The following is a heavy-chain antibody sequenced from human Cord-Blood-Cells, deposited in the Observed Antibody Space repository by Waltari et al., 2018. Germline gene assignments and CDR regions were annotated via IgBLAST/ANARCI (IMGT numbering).Heavy chain of an antibody. D-gene: IGHD2-2*02. V-gene: IGHV1-2*04. CDR1: GYTFTGYS. CDR3: ARGLPAAIDPKADHFDY. J-gene: IGHJ4*02. CDR2: INRNSDGT. Sequence: QVQLLQSGAEVKKPGASVKVSCKAAGYTFTGYSMHWVRQAPGQGLEGMECINRNSDGTNYAQKFQGWVTMTRDTSISTAYMELSRLRSDDTAVYYCARGLPAAIDPKADHFDYWGQGTLVTVSS.